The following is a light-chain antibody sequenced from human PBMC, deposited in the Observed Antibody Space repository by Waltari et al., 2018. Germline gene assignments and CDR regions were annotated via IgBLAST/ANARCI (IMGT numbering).Light chain of an antibody. CDR1: KLGDKL. V-gene: IGLV3-1*01. CDR2: QDS. Sequence: SYELTQPPSVSVSPGQPASITCSGDKLGDKLASWYQQKPGQSPVLVIYQDSKRPSGIPERFSGSNSGNTATLTISGTQAMDEADYYCQAWDSSTVVFGGGTKLTVL. CDR3: QAWDSSTVV. J-gene: IGLJ2*01.